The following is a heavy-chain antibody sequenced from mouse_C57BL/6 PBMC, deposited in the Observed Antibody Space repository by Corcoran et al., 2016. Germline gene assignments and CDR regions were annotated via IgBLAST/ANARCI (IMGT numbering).Heavy chain of an antibody. CDR2: INPNNGGT. Sequence: EVQLQQSGPELVKPGASVKISCKASGYTFTDYYMNWVKQSHGKSLEWIGDINPNNGGTSYNQKFKGKATLTVDKSSSTAYMELRSLTSEDSAVYYCLSNYDWYFDVWGTGTTVTVSS. D-gene: IGHD2-1*01. J-gene: IGHJ1*03. CDR1: GYTFTDYY. CDR3: LSNYDWYFDV. V-gene: IGHV1-26*01.